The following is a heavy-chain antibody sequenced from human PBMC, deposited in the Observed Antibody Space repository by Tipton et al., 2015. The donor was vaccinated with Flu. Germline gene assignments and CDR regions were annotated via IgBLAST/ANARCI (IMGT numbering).Heavy chain of an antibody. J-gene: IGHJ4*02. CDR3: TRQVEAATRSSS. Sequence: TLSLTCTVSGGSVSSSDFYWGWVRQPPGKGPEWIGSIFHSGTTYYDLSLQGRVTISVDTSKNQFSLKMKSVTVADTAVYYCTRQVEAATRSSSWGQGTLVTVSS. CDR1: GGSVSSSDFY. D-gene: IGHD1-1*01. CDR2: IFHSGTT. V-gene: IGHV4-39*07.